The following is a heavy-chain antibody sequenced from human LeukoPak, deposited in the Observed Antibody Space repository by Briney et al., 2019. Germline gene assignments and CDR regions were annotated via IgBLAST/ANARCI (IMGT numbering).Heavy chain of an antibody. CDR1: GFNLSSYW. V-gene: IGHV3-74*01. J-gene: IGHJ3*02. CDR2: LDRDRTTDRTTT. D-gene: IGHD6-25*01. Sequence: GGSLRLSCGVSGFNLSSYWMHCVRESRGKGLLWVSRLDRDRTTDRTTTIYAVSGKGRFPISTDNAKNTRYLQMHSLRAEDTAMYSCARDRGYGDACDIWGQGTRVTVSS. CDR3: ARDRGYGDACDI.